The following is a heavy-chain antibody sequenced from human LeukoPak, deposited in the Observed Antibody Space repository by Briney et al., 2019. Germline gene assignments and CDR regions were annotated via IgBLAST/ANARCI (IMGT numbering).Heavy chain of an antibody. V-gene: IGHV7-4-1*02. CDR2: INPNTGNP. CDR3: ARPSGTIFGVVTPFDY. D-gene: IGHD3-3*01. Sequence: ASVKVSCKASGYTFTSYYMHWVRQAPGQGLEWMGWINPNTGNPTYAQGFTGRFVFSLDTSVSTANLQISSLKAEDTAVYYCARPSGTIFGVVTPFDYWGQGTLVTVPS. J-gene: IGHJ4*02. CDR1: GYTFTSYY.